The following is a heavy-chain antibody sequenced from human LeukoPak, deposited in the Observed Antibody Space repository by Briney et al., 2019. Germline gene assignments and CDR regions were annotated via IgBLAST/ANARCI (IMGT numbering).Heavy chain of an antibody. CDR3: ASAKNSAWHNFDY. V-gene: IGHV3-30*19. Sequence: GGSLRLSCAASGFNFSTHGMHWVRQAPGKGLEWVTVMSHDGSQQYYADSVKGRFTISRDNSKNTLYLEMSSLRGDDSAMYYCASAKNSAWHNFDYWGQGTLVTVSS. J-gene: IGHJ4*02. CDR1: GFNFSTHG. CDR2: MSHDGSQQ. D-gene: IGHD6-19*01.